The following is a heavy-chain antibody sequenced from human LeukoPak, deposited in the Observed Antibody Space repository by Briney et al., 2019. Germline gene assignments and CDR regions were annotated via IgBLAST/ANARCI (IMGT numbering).Heavy chain of an antibody. CDR3: ATHDLRKAMAFDI. J-gene: IGHJ3*02. CDR2: ISSSGSTI. V-gene: IGHV3-11*01. D-gene: IGHD2-2*01. CDR1: GGSFSGYY. Sequence: LSLTCAVYGGSFSGYYWSWIRQAPGKGLEWVSYISSSGSTIYYADSMKGRFTISRDNAKNSLYLQMNSQRAEDTAVYYCATHDLRKAMAFDIWGQGTMVTVSS.